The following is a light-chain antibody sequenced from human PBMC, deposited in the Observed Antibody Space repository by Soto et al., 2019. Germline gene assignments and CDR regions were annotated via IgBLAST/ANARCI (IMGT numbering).Light chain of an antibody. CDR2: ASS. Sequence: DIQMTQSPASLSACVGDRLTISCRASQSISSSLNWLQLKPGKAPKLLIYASSTLQSGVPSRFSARGSGTDFTLTIISLQPEDSAVNYCQQGFSPLLTFGGGTRVEIK. V-gene: IGKV1-39*01. CDR1: QSISSS. J-gene: IGKJ4*01. CDR3: QQGFSPLLT.